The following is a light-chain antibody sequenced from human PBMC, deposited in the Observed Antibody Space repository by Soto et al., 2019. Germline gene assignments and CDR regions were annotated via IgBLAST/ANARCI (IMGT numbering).Light chain of an antibody. CDR1: QAITND. CDR3: LQDYSYPYT. Sequence: AIQMTQSPSSLSASVGDRVTITGRASQAITNDLGWYQQKPGRAPKLLIYAASSLHSGVPSRFSGGGSGTEFTLTISSLQPEDFATYYCLQDYSYPYTFGQGTKLEIK. V-gene: IGKV1-6*01. CDR2: AAS. J-gene: IGKJ2*01.